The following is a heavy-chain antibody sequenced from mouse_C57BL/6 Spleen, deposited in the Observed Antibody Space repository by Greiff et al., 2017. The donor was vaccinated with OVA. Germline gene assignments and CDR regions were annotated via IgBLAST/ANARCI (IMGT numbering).Heavy chain of an antibody. CDR3: ARYGSRGAWFAY. J-gene: IGHJ3*01. CDR1: GYTFTSYW. V-gene: IGHV1-61*01. CDR2: IYPSDSET. D-gene: IGHD1-1*01. Sequence: VQLQQSGAELVRPGSSVKLSCKASGYTFTSYWMDWVKQRPGQGLEWIGNIYPSDSETHYNQKFKDKATLTVDKSSSTAYMQLSSLTSEDSAVYYCARYGSRGAWFAYWGQGTLVTVSA.